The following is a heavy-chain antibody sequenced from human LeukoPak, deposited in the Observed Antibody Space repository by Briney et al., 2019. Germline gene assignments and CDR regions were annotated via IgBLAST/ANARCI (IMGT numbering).Heavy chain of an antibody. V-gene: IGHV4-38-2*01. CDR3: ARQDDSSANWFDP. D-gene: IGHD3-22*01. Sequence: SQTLSLTCAVSVYSITSGYYWGWIRQPPGKGLEWIGSIYHSGSTYYNPSLKSRVTISVDTSKNQFSLKLSSVTAADTAVYYCARQDDSSANWFDPWGQGTLVTVSS. J-gene: IGHJ5*02. CDR2: IYHSGST. CDR1: VYSITSGYY.